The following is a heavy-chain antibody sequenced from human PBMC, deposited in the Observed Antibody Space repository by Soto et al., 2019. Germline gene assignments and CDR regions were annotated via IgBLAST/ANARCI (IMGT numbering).Heavy chain of an antibody. CDR2: IIPIFGTA. CDR1: GYTFSSYA. D-gene: IGHD3-3*01. Sequence: GASVKVSCKTSGYTFSSYAISWVRQAPGQGLEWMGGIIPIFGTANYAQKFQGRVTITADESTSTAYMELSSLRSEDTAVYYCASEVAAIFGVVPRLDVWCQGTTVTVSS. V-gene: IGHV1-69*13. J-gene: IGHJ6*02. CDR3: ASEVAAIFGVVPRLDV.